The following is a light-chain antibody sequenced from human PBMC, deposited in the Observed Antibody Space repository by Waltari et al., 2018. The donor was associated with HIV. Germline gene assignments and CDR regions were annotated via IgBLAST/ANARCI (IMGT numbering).Light chain of an antibody. V-gene: IGLV1-47*01. Sequence: QSVLTQPPSASGAPGQRVTISCSGSSSNIENDNVYWYQQFPGAAPKLLIYKDTQRPSGVPDRFTGSKSGTSASLAIGGLRSDDEADYYCVGWDSRLRGYVFGAGTKVTV. J-gene: IGLJ1*01. CDR2: KDT. CDR1: SSNIENDN. CDR3: VGWDSRLRGYV.